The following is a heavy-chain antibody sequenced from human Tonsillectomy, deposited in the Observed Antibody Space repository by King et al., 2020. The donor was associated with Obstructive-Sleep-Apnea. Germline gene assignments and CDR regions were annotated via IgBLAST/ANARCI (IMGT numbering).Heavy chain of an antibody. CDR3: ARGGAYSYPVDH. D-gene: IGHD5-18*01. CDR2: IYYSGST. CDR1: GYSIRSGYY. J-gene: IGHJ4*02. V-gene: IGHV4-38-2*02. Sequence: VQLQESGPGLVKPSETLSLTCTVSGYSIRSGYYWGWIRQPPGKGLEWIASIYYSGSTFYNPSLQRRVTISLDTSQNQFSLKLSAVTAADTAVYYCARGGAYSYPVDHWGQGTLVTVSS.